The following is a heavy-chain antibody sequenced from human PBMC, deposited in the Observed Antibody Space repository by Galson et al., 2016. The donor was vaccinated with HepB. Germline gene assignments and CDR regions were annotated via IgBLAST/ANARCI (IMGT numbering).Heavy chain of an antibody. CDR2: TNKDGSER. D-gene: IGHD6-19*01. V-gene: IGHV3-7*01. J-gene: IGHJ4*02. CDR1: GFTFSSYG. CDR3: ASGYTSGR. Sequence: SLRLSCAASGFTFSSYGMHWVRQAPGKGLEWVGNTNKDGSERRYPDSVKGRFTISRDNAKNSVYLQMNSLRVEDTAVYFCASGYTSGRWGQGALVTVSS.